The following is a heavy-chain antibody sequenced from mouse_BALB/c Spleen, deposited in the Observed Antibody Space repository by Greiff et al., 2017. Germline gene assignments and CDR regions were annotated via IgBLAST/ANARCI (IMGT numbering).Heavy chain of an antibody. Sequence: QVQLQQPGAELVRPGASVKLSCKASGYTFTSYWINWVKQRPGQGLEWIGNIYPSDSYTNYNQKFKDKATLTVDKSSSTAYMQLSSPTSEDSAVYYCTRWELGNYWYFEVWGAGTTVTVSS. V-gene: IGHV1-69*02. J-gene: IGHJ1*01. CDR2: IYPSDSYT. D-gene: IGHD3-3*01. CDR1: GYTFTSYW. CDR3: TRWELGNYWYFEV.